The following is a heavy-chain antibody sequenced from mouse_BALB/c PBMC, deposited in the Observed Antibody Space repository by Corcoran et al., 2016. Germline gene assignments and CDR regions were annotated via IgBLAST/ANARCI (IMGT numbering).Heavy chain of an antibody. CDR2: ISSGSSTI. CDR1: GFTFSSFG. V-gene: IGHV5-17*02. J-gene: IGHJ4*01. CDR3: AREKEIYYGNYEALDY. Sequence: DVQLVESGGGLVQPGGSRKLSCAASGFTFSSFGMHWVRQAPEKGLEWVAYISSGSSTIYYADTVKGRFTISRDNPKNTLFLQMTSLRSEDTAMYYCAREKEIYYGNYEALDYWGQGTSVTVSS. D-gene: IGHD2-1*01.